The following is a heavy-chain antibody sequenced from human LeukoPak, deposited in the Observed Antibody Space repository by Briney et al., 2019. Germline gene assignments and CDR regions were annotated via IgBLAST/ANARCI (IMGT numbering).Heavy chain of an antibody. CDR1: GGTFSSYA. J-gene: IGHJ3*02. Sequence: GASVMVSCKASGGTFSSYAISWVRQAPGQGLEWMGRIIPIFGIANYAQKFQGRVTITADKSTSTAYMELSSLRSEDTAVYYCASGPDFWSGYAAGDAFDIWGQGTMVTVSS. CDR2: IIPIFGIA. V-gene: IGHV1-69*04. D-gene: IGHD3-3*01. CDR3: ASGPDFWSGYAAGDAFDI.